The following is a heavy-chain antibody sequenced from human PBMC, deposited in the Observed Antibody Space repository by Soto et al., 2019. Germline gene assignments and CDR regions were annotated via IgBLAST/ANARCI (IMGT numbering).Heavy chain of an antibody. CDR3: ARDDILTTPRDYYYYGMDV. Sequence: GGSLRLSCAASGFTFSSYEMNWVRQAPGKGLEWVSYISSSGSTIYYADSVQGRFTISRDNAKNSLYLQMNSLRAEDTAVYYCARDDILTTPRDYYYYGMDVWGQGTTVTVSS. D-gene: IGHD3-9*01. CDR2: ISSSGSTI. V-gene: IGHV3-48*03. CDR1: GFTFSSYE. J-gene: IGHJ6*02.